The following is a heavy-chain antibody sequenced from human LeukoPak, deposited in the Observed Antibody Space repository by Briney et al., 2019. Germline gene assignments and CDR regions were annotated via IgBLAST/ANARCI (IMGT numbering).Heavy chain of an antibody. CDR2: INHSGST. D-gene: IGHD6-19*01. CDR1: GGSFSGYY. CDR3: ASQSSGWYRRLDY. J-gene: IGHJ4*02. Sequence: SETLSLTCAVYGGSFSGYYWSWIRQPPGKGLEWIGEINHSGSTNYNPSLKSRVTISVDTSKNQFSLKLSSVTAADTAVYYCASQSSGWYRRLDYWGQGTLVTVSS. V-gene: IGHV4-34*01.